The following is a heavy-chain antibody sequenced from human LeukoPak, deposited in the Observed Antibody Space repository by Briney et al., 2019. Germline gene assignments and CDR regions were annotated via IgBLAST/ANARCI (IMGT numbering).Heavy chain of an antibody. CDR3: ARHRREYCSRTSCSHSFDY. CDR2: IYHSGST. J-gene: IGHJ4*02. CDR1: GYSISSGYY. D-gene: IGHD2-2*01. Sequence: PSETLSLTCAVSGYSISSGYYWGWIRQPPGKGLEWIGSIYHSGSTFYNPSLKRRVTISVDTSKNQFTLKLSSLTAADTAVYYCARHRREYCSRTSCSHSFDYWGQGTLVTVSS. V-gene: IGHV4-38-2*01.